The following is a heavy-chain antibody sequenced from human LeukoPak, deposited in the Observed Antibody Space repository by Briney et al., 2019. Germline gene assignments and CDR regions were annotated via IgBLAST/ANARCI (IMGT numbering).Heavy chain of an antibody. CDR3: ARVSYFKIDY. D-gene: IGHD2/OR15-2a*01. CDR2: INHSGST. CDR1: GGSISSYY. J-gene: IGHJ4*02. Sequence: PSETLSLTCTVSGGSISSYYWSWIRQPPGKGLEWIGEINHSGSTNYNPSLKSRVTISVDTSKNQFSLKLSSVTAADTAVYYCARVSYFKIDYWGQGTLVTVSS. V-gene: IGHV4-34*01.